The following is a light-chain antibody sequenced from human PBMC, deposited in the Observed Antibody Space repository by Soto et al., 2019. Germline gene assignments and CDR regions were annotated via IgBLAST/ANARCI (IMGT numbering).Light chain of an antibody. V-gene: IGKV3-11*01. CDR3: QQRSNWPFLT. J-gene: IGKJ4*01. Sequence: VLTQTPATLSLSQGERATLSCRASQTVSRYVAWYQQKPGQAPRLLIYDASNRATGIPARFSGSGSGPAYTLTSSSLEPADFAVYSCQQRSNWPFLTFGGGTTVEI. CDR1: QTVSRY. CDR2: DAS.